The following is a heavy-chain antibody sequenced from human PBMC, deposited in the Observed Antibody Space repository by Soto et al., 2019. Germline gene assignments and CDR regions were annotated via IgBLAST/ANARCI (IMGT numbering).Heavy chain of an antibody. J-gene: IGHJ6*02. V-gene: IGHV1-18*01. Sequence: QGQLVQSGAEVKKPGASVKVSCKASGYTFTRYGISWVRQAPGQGLEWMGWISGYNGDTKYAQKFQGRVTMTVDTSTTTAYMELRSLTSDVRAVYYCAKNGQPPYYYYGMDVWGQGTTVTVSS. CDR2: ISGYNGDT. D-gene: IGHD2-8*01. CDR1: GYTFTRYG. CDR3: AKNGQPPYYYYGMDV.